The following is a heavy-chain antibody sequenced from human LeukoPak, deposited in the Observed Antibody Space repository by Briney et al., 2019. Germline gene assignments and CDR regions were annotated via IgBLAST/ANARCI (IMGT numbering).Heavy chain of an antibody. CDR2: ISSNGGST. CDR3: ARGYSSSATPRSDY. J-gene: IGHJ4*02. Sequence: GGSLRLSCAASGFTFSSYAMHWVRQAPGKGLEYVSAISSNGGSTYYANSVKGRFTISRDNSKNTLYLQMGSLRAEDMAVYYCARGYSSSATPRSDYWGQGTLVTVSS. V-gene: IGHV3-64*01. D-gene: IGHD6-6*01. CDR1: GFTFSSYA.